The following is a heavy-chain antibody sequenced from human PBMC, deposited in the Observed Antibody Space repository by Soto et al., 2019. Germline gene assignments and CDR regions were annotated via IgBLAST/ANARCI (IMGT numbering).Heavy chain of an antibody. CDR3: ASARGFGGGSYMVAYVVDA. CDR1: GGSLSGYS. D-gene: IGHD3-3*01. J-gene: IGHJ5*02. Sequence: PSETLSLTCSVSGGSLSGYSWSWIRQTPGKGLEWAGSVHASGSTNYNPSLKSRDTMLVDTSKNRRTLNLSSVTAADTAVYHSASARGFGGGSYMVAYVVDAGGQGTLGTVSS. CDR2: VHASGST. V-gene: IGHV4-59*12.